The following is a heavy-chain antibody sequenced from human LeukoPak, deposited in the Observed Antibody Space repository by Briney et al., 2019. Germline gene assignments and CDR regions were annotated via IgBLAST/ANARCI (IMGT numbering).Heavy chain of an antibody. CDR3: ARSHGDYSDSSGSRFDY. V-gene: IGHV3-74*01. D-gene: IGHD3-22*01. Sequence: PGGSLRLSCAASGFTFSGYWMHWVRQAPGKGLVKVSRISSDGSSTRYADSVKGRFTISRDNAENTLYLQMNSLRAEDTAVYYCARSHGDYSDSSGSRFDYWGQGALVTVSS. CDR1: GFTFSGYW. J-gene: IGHJ4*02. CDR2: ISSDGSST.